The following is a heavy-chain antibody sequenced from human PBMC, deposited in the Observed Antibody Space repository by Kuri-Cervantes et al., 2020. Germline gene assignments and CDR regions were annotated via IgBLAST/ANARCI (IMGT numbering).Heavy chain of an antibody. CDR3: ARECGGHPNYFDY. D-gene: IGHD2-21*01. CDR1: GFTFSSYA. CDR2: ISYDGSNK. V-gene: IGHV3-30-3*01. J-gene: IGHJ4*02. Sequence: GGSLRLSCAASGFTFSSYAMHWVRQAPGKGLEWVAVISYDGSNKYYADSVKGRFTISRDNSKNTLYLQMNSLRAEDTAVYYCARECGGHPNYFDYWGQGTLVTVSS.